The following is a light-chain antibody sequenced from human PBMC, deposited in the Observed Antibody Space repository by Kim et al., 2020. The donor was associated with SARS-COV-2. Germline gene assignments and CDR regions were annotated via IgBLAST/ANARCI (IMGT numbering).Light chain of an antibody. CDR3: LQDYRYPLT. CDR2: AAS. V-gene: IGKV1-6*01. CDR1: QGIRSD. Sequence: AIQMTQSPSSLSASVGERVTITCRASQGIRSDLAWYQQQPGRAPNLLIYAASTLYSGAPSRFSGSGSGTDFTLTISDLQPEDSATYYCLQDYRYPLTCGQGTRLEIK. J-gene: IGKJ5*01.